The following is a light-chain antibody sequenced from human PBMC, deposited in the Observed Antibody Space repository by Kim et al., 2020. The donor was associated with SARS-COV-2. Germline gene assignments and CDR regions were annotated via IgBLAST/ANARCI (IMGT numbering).Light chain of an antibody. CDR2: YDS. CDR3: QVWDSSSDHWV. V-gene: IGLV3-21*04. Sequence: PGKTARMTCGGNNIGGKSVHWYQQKPGQAPVLVIYYDSGRPSGIPERLSGSNSGNTATLTLSSVEAGDEADYYCQVWDSSSDHWVFGGGTKLTVL. CDR1: NIGGKS. J-gene: IGLJ3*02.